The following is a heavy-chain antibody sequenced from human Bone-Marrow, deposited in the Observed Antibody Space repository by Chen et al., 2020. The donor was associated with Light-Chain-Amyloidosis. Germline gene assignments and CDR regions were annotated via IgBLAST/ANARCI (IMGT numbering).Heavy chain of an antibody. CDR2: LNEDGSVV. Sequence: EVQLLESGGGLVQPGGSLRLSCAASGFTFSSYAMSWVRQAPGKGLEWVSRLNEDGSVVTYADSVQGRFTISRDNAKNTMYLQMYSLRAEDTAVYYCVRDLVGGEDYWGQGTRVTVSS. J-gene: IGHJ4*02. V-gene: IGHV3-74*02. D-gene: IGHD2-15*01. CDR3: VRDLVGGEDY. CDR1: GFTFSSYA.